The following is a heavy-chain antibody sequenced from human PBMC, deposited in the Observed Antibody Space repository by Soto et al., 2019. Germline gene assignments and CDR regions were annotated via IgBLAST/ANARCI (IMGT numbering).Heavy chain of an antibody. CDR3: ARGYCSGGSCYHNYCYYYGMDV. Sequence: SVKVSCKASGGTFSSYAISWVRQAPGQGLEWMGGIIPIFGTANYAQKFQGRVTITADESTSTAYMELSSLRSEDTAVYYCARGYCSGGSCYHNYCYYYGMDVWGQGTTVTVSS. CDR2: IIPIFGTA. D-gene: IGHD2-15*01. V-gene: IGHV1-69*13. CDR1: GGTFSSYA. J-gene: IGHJ6*02.